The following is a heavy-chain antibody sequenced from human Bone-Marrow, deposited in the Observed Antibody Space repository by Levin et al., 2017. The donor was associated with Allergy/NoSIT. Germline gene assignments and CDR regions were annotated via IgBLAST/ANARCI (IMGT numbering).Heavy chain of an antibody. V-gene: IGHV2-5*01. Sequence: SGPTLVKPTQTLTLTCTFSGFSLSTSGVGVGWIRQPPGKALEWLALIYWNDDKRYSPSLKSRLTITKDTSKNQVVLTMTNMDPVDTATYYCAHGNFRVDTAMVSAFDSWGQGTMVTVSS. CDR2: IYWNDDK. CDR1: GFSLSTSGVG. D-gene: IGHD5-18*01. J-gene: IGHJ3*02. CDR3: AHGNFRVDTAMVSAFDS.